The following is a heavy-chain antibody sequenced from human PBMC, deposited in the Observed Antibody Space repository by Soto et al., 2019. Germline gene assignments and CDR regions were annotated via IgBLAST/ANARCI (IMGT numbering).Heavy chain of an antibody. CDR1: GFTFSSYA. CDR3: ANPYSGPREDYYYYGMDV. D-gene: IGHD6-13*01. Sequence: EVQLLESGGGLVQPGGSLRLSCAASGFTFSSYAMSWVRQAPGKGLEWVSAISGSGGSTYYADSVEGRFTISRDSYRNSLYLQMNSRRAEDTAVYYCANPYSGPREDYYYYGMDVWGQGTAVTVSS. V-gene: IGHV3-23*01. J-gene: IGHJ6*02. CDR2: ISGSGGST.